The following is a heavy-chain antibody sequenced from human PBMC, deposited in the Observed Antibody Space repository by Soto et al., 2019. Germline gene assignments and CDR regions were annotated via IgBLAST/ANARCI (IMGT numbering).Heavy chain of an antibody. CDR1: GGSISGHY. V-gene: IGHV4-59*08. J-gene: IGHJ6*03. CDR3: ARGPYYDLIWNYYYMDV. D-gene: IGHD3-16*01. CDR2: MYYSGST. Sequence: QVQLQESGPGLVKPSETLSLSCSVSGGSISGHYWSWVRQTPGKGLEWIGYMYYSGSTNYNPSLNSRATISGDTSKTPFSLRLTSVTAADTAVYYCARGPYYDLIWNYYYMDVWGKGTTVTVSS.